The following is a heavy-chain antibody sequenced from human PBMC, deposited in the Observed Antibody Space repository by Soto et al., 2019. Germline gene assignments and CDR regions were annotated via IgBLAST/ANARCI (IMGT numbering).Heavy chain of an antibody. CDR2: FYYSGTT. CDR3: AKLVRDDVRRSDLDH. CDR1: GDSISASYSN. D-gene: IGHD3-10*02. Sequence: PSETLSLTCTVSGDSISASYSNFCWIRQPPGNGLELIGTFYYSGTTSQNPPLRSRITISGDTSRNQFSLNLRSVTAADSGVYYCAKLVRDDVRRSDLDHWGQGTLVTVSS. V-gene: IGHV4-39*01. J-gene: IGHJ4*02.